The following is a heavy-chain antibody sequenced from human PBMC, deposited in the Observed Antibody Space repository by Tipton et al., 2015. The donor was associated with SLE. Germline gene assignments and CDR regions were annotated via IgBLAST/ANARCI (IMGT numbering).Heavy chain of an antibody. V-gene: IGHV3-13*01. D-gene: IGHD3-16*01. CDR1: GFTFNTYD. J-gene: IGHJ6*02. CDR2: IGVAGDR. CDR3: ARGEGGANYYYGMDV. Sequence: GSLRLSCVGSGFTFNTYDLHWVRQAAGKGLEWVSGIGVAGDRYYRASVKGRFTISRDNAKNSLYLQMNSLRAEDTAVYYCARGEGGANYYYGMDVWGQGTTVTVSS.